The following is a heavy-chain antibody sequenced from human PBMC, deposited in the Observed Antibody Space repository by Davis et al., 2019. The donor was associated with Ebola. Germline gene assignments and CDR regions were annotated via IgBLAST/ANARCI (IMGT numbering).Heavy chain of an antibody. Sequence: MPSETLSLTCVVYGGSFSGYYWSWIRQPPGKGLEWIGEINHSGSTNYNPSLKSPVTISVDTSKNQFSLKLSSVTAAETAVYYCARRMLRYFDRLGFGYWGQGNLVTVSS. CDR2: INHSGST. J-gene: IGHJ4*02. V-gene: IGHV4-34*01. D-gene: IGHD3-9*01. CDR1: GGSFSGYY. CDR3: ARRMLRYFDRLGFGY.